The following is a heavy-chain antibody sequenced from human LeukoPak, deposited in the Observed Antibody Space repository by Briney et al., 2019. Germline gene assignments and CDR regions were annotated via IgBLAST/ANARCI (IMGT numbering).Heavy chain of an antibody. Sequence: ASVKVSCKASGGTFSSYAISWVRQAPGQGLEWMGGIIPIFGTANYAQKFQGRVTITTDESTSTAYMELSSLRSEDTAVYYCATTRGAESPPGYWGQGTLVTVSS. D-gene: IGHD1-26*01. CDR2: IIPIFGTA. CDR3: ATTRGAESPPGY. V-gene: IGHV1-69*05. CDR1: GGTFSSYA. J-gene: IGHJ4*02.